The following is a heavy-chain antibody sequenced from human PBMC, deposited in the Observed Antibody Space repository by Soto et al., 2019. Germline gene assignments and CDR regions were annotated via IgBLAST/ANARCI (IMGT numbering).Heavy chain of an antibody. V-gene: IGHV3-9*01. D-gene: IGHD4-17*01. Sequence: EVQLVESGGGLVQPGRSLRLSCAASGFAFDDYVMHWVRQAPGKGLEWVSGITWNSRTIGYADSVKGRFTISRDNAKNSLYLQMNSLRAEDTALYYCAKGHGDSDSAFDIWGQGTMVTVSS. CDR3: AKGHGDSDSAFDI. J-gene: IGHJ3*02. CDR2: ITWNSRTI. CDR1: GFAFDDYV.